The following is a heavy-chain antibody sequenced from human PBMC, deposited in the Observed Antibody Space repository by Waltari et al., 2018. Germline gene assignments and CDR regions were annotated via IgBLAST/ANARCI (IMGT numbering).Heavy chain of an antibody. Sequence: QVQLVQSGAEVKKPGASVKVSCKASGYTFTGYYMHWVRQAPGQGLEWMGRINPNSGGTNYAQKFQGRVTMTRDTSISTAYMELSSLRSEDTAVYYCARGRGSHYYGSGTYYSWFDPWGQGTLVTVSS. CDR2: INPNSGGT. CDR3: ARGRGSHYYGSGTYYSWFDP. D-gene: IGHD3-10*01. V-gene: IGHV1-2*06. CDR1: GYTFTGYY. J-gene: IGHJ5*02.